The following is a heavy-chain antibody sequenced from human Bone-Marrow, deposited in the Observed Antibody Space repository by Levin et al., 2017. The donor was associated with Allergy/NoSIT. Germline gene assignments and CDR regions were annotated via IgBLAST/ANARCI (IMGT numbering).Heavy chain of an antibody. CDR1: GYTFTSYG. J-gene: IGHJ5*02. CDR2: ISAYNGNT. V-gene: IGHV1-18*01. Sequence: GESLKISCKASGYTFTSYGISWVRQAPGQGLEWMGWISAYNGNTNYAQKLQGRVTMTTDTSTSTAYMELRSLRSDDTAVYYCARGWFGGEENWFDPWGQGTLVTVSS. CDR3: ARGWFGGEENWFDP. D-gene: IGHD3-10*01.